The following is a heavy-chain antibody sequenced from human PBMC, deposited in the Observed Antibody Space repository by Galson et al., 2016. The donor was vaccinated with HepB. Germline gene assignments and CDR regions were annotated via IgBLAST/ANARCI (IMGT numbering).Heavy chain of an antibody. CDR2: ISHSGST. Sequence: ETLSLTCAVYGGSFSSYYWTWIRQSPGKGLEWIGEISHSGSTNYSPSLKSRVTISVDTSKNQFSLKLTSMTAADTAVNYCARGRRRLKISHIDYRDQGTQDTVSS. J-gene: IGHJ4*02. CDR3: ARGRRRLKISHIDY. V-gene: IGHV4-34*01. CDR1: GGSFSSYY. D-gene: IGHD5-24*01.